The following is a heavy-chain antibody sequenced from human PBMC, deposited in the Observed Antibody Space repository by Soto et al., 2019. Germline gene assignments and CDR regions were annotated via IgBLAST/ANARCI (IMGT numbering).Heavy chain of an antibody. D-gene: IGHD4-4*01. Sequence: GVSLRLSCAASGFTFSNYSMSWVRQSPGKGLEWVSGMNSGGRSYYADSVKGRFTISRDTSKNMLYLQMNSLRADDTAVFYCAKELQYRTSRDYLYYGMYVWGQGTTVTVSS. V-gene: IGHV3-23*01. J-gene: IGHJ6*02. CDR1: GFTFSNYS. CDR3: AKELQYRTSRDYLYYGMYV. CDR2: MNSGGRS.